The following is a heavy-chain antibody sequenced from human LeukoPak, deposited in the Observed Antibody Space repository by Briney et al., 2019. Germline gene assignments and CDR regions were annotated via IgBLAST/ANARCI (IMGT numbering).Heavy chain of an antibody. CDR3: ARDRYGSGTAFDY. CDR1: GFTLTDLT. Sequence: GSLRLSCTASGFTLTDLTMTWVRQPPGKGLEWIGEIYHSGSTNYNPSLKIRVTISIDKSKNQFSLKLSPVTAADTAVYYCARDRYGSGTAFDYWGQGTLVTVSS. CDR2: IYHSGST. J-gene: IGHJ4*02. V-gene: IGHV4-4*02. D-gene: IGHD3-10*01.